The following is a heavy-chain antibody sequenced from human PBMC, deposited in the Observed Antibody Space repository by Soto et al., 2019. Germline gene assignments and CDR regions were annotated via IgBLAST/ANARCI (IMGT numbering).Heavy chain of an antibody. Sequence: GASVKVSCKASGYTFTSYGISWVRQAPGQGLEWMGWISAYNGNTNYAQKLQGRVTMTTDTSTSTAYMELRSLRSDDTAVYYCARVLGYYDILTGSPLFDYWGQGTLVTVSS. CDR2: ISAYNGNT. V-gene: IGHV1-18*01. CDR1: GYTFTSYG. J-gene: IGHJ4*02. D-gene: IGHD3-9*01. CDR3: ARVLGYYDILTGSPLFDY.